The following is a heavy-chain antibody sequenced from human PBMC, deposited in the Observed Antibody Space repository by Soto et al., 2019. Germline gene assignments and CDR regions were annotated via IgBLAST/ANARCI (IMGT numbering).Heavy chain of an antibody. D-gene: IGHD2-15*01. J-gene: IGHJ5*01. CDR3: ARGRYCLTGRCFPNWFDS. V-gene: IGHV4-30-4*01. CDR2: IYKSTTT. CDR1: GDSISTVDYF. Sequence: SETLSRTCSVSGDSISTVDYFWAWIRQPPGQALEYIGYIYKSTTTYYNPSFESRVAISLDTSKSQFSLTVTSVTAADTAVYFCARGRYCLTGRCFPNWFDSWGQGTLVTVSS.